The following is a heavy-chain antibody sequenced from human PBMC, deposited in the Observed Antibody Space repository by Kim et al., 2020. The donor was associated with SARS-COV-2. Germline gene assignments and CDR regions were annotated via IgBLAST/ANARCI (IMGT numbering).Heavy chain of an antibody. CDR3: ARDSEPSLLWFGELLYNWLDP. Sequence: GGSLRLSCAASGFTFSSYAMHWVRQAPGKGLEWVAVISYDGSNKYYADSVKGRFTISRDNSKNTLYLQMNSLRAEDTAVYYCARDSEPSLLWFGELLYNWLDPWGQGTLVTVSS. CDR1: GFTFSSYA. V-gene: IGHV3-30*04. J-gene: IGHJ5*02. CDR2: ISYDGSNK. D-gene: IGHD3-10*01.